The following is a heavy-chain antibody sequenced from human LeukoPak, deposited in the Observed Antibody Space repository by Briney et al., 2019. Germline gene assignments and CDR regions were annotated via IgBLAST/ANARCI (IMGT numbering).Heavy chain of an antibody. CDR1: GSTFSGSG. V-gene: IGHV3-33*01. CDR3: ARDTTEGVLSLDV. Sequence: PGRSLRLSCAASGSTFSGSGMHWVRQAPGKGPEWVAVIWYDGSQRYYAESVKGRFTISRDNSKNTLDLQMSSLRVEDTAVYYCARDTTEGVLSLDVWGQGTTVTVSS. CDR2: IWYDGSQR. D-gene: IGHD2-8*01. J-gene: IGHJ6*02.